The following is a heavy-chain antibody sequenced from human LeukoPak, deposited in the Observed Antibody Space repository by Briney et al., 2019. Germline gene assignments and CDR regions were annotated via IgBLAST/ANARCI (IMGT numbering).Heavy chain of an antibody. Sequence: GGSLRLSCAASGFMFSDYWMHWVRQAPGKGLVWVSHINTVGTNTNYAGSVKGRFTISRDNAKNTLYLQMNSLRAEDTAVYYCARDRSGLYDYWGQGTLVTVSS. CDR3: ARDRSGLYDY. CDR1: GFMFSDYW. J-gene: IGHJ4*02. V-gene: IGHV3-74*01. D-gene: IGHD1-26*01. CDR2: INTVGTNT.